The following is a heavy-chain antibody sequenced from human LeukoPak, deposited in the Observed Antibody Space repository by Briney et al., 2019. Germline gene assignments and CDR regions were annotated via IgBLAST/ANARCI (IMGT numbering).Heavy chain of an antibody. CDR1: AGTFDNSG. Sequence: SVKVSCKASAGTFDNSGINWVRQAPGQGLEWMGRIMPILNNPNCAHKVQGRVTIAAEKSTSTAYMELSSLRSDDTAVYYCAREKMEVGYYGLDVWGQGTTVPVSS. CDR3: AREKMEVGYYGLDV. J-gene: IGHJ6*02. CDR2: IMPILNNP. D-gene: IGHD1-1*01. V-gene: IGHV1-69*04.